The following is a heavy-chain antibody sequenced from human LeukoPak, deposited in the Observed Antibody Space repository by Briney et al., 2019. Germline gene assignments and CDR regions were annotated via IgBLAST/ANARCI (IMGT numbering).Heavy chain of an antibody. CDR1: GYTFTDYY. D-gene: IGHD5-12*01. J-gene: IGHJ4*02. CDR2: FDPNSGGI. CDR3: ARRVGSSSGYSFDY. Sequence: ASVKVSCKASGYTFTDYYIQWVRQRQAPVQGLDWMGRFDPNSGGIYDAQKFQGRVTMTRETSIRTAYMELSSLSSDDTAVYFCARRVGSSSGYSFDYWGQGTLVTVSS. V-gene: IGHV1-2*06.